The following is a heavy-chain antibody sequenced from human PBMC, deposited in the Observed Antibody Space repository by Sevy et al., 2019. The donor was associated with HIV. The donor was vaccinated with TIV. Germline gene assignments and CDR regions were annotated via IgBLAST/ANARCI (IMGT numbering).Heavy chain of an antibody. CDR1: GFTFSDYW. J-gene: IGHJ6*02. D-gene: IGHD1-1*01. Sequence: GGSLRLSCAASGFTFSDYWMTWVRQAPGKGLESISCINYSGDVIHYTDSVKGRFTISRDNAKKSLSLEMNSLRADDTAIYYCARIPSPQLGRYFGMAVWGRGTTVTVSS. V-gene: IGHV3-11*01. CDR3: ARIPSPQLGRYFGMAV. CDR2: INYSGDVI.